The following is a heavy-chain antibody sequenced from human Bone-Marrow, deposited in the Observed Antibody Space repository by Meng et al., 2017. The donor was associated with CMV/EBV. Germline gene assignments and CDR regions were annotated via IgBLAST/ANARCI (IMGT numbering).Heavy chain of an antibody. CDR2: IRYDGSQK. CDR3: AKSGYNYGGETDY. Sequence: GGSLRLSCAASGFSFGTYDMYWVRHAPGKGLEWVAFIRYDGSQKYYADSVKGRFTISRDNSKNTLYLQMNSLRAEDTAVYYCAKSGYNYGGETDYWGQGTLVTVSS. J-gene: IGHJ4*02. D-gene: IGHD5-18*01. V-gene: IGHV3-30*02. CDR1: GFSFGTYD.